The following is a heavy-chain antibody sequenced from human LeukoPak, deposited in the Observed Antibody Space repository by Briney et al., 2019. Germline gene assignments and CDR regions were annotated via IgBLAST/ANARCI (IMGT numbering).Heavy chain of an antibody. Sequence: PGGSLRLSSAASGFTFSDYYMSWIRQAPGKGLEWVGRIKSKTDGGTTDYAAPVKGRFTISRDDSKNTLYLQMSSLKTEDTAVYYCMDGNLNASWDYWGQGTLVTVSS. CDR1: GFTFSDYY. V-gene: IGHV3-15*01. D-gene: IGHD1-26*01. J-gene: IGHJ4*02. CDR2: IKSKTDGGTT. CDR3: MDGNLNASWDY.